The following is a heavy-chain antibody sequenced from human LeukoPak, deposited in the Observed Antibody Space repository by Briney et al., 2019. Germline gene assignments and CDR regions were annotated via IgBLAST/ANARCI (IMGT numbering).Heavy chain of an antibody. CDR3: ASLSYYYDGRDAFDI. V-gene: IGHV3-30*02. Sequence: GGSLRLSCAASGFTFSSYWMIWVSQAPGKGLEWVAFIRYDGSNKYYADSVKGRFTISRDNSKNTLYLQMKSLRAEDTAVYYCASLSYYYDGRDAFDIWGQGTMVTVSS. CDR1: GFTFSSYW. D-gene: IGHD3-22*01. CDR2: IRYDGSNK. J-gene: IGHJ3*02.